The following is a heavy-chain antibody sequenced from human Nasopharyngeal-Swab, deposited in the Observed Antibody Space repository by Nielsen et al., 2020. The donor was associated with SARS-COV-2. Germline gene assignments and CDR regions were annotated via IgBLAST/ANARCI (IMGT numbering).Heavy chain of an antibody. V-gene: IGHV3-48*04. Sequence: WIRQPPGKGLEWVSYISGSSSSMFYADSVRGRFTISRDSAKNSLYLQMNSLRAEDTAVYYCSRANYYDDYWGQGTLVTVSS. D-gene: IGHD3-22*01. CDR2: ISGSSSSM. J-gene: IGHJ4*02. CDR3: SRANYYDDY.